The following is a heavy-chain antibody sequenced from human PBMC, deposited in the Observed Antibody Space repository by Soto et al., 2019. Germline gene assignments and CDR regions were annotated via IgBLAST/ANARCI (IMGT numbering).Heavy chain of an antibody. V-gene: IGHV3-NL1*01. CDR2: IYSGGST. CDR1: GFSFRTFG. CDR3: AKDSNLYDFWSGYYVSWFDP. D-gene: IGHD3-3*01. Sequence: GGSLRLSCAASGFSFRTFGMHWVRQAPGKGLEWVSVIYSGGSTYYADSVKGRFTISRDNSKNTLYLQMNSLRAEDTAVYYCAKDSNLYDFWSGYYVSWFDPWGQGTLVTVSS. J-gene: IGHJ5*02.